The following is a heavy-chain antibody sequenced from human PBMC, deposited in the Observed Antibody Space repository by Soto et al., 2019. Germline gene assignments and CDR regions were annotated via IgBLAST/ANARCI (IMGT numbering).Heavy chain of an antibody. V-gene: IGHV2-5*02. Sequence: QITLKESGPTLLKPTQTLTLTCTFSGFSLSTTGVGVGWIRQPPGKALEWLGLIYWDDDKRYSPSLKSRLTITKHTSKTQVVLTMKCIDPVDTATYYRVHRGLPTPGAEDITSCDPWGPGTLVTVAS. CDR1: GFSLSTTGVG. D-gene: IGHD2-15*01. CDR2: IYWDDDK. CDR3: VHRGLPTPGAEDITSCDP. J-gene: IGHJ5*02.